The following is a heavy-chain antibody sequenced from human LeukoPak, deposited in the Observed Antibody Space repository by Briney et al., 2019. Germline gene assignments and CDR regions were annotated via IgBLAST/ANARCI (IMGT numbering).Heavy chain of an antibody. J-gene: IGHJ6*03. CDR3: ARGSIVVVPAANYYYYYMDV. CDR1: GGSFSGYY. CDR2: INHSGST. V-gene: IGHV4-34*01. D-gene: IGHD2-2*01. Sequence: SETLSLTCAVYGGSFSGYYWSWIRQPPGKGLEWIGEINHSGSTNYNPSLKSRVTISVDTSKNQFFLKLSSVTAADTAVYYCARGSIVVVPAANYYYYYMDVWGKGTTVTVSS.